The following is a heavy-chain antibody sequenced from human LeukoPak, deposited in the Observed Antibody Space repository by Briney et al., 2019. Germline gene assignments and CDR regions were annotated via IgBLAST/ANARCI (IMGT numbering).Heavy chain of an antibody. CDR1: GFTFKTYD. CDR3: AKASYYLGYYYGMDV. D-gene: IGHD3-10*01. J-gene: IGHJ6*02. V-gene: IGHV3-23*01. CDR2: ISGSGDTT. Sequence: QPGGSLRLSCVVSGFTFKTYDMTWVRQAPGKGLEWVSTISGSGDTTYYADSVKGRFTISRDNSKNTLFLQMNSLRAQDTAIYYCAKASYYLGYYYGMDVWGQGTTVTVSS.